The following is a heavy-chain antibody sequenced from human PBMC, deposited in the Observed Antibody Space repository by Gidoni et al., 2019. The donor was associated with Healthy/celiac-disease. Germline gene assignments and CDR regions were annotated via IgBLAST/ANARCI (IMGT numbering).Heavy chain of an antibody. CDR2: ISSSGSNI. V-gene: IGHV3-48*03. J-gene: IGHJ3*02. CDR3: ARIGGTYPRGAFDI. D-gene: IGHD1-1*01. CDR1: GCTFSSYE. Sequence: EVQLVESGGGLVQPGGSLRLSCAVCGCTFSSYEMNWVRQAPGKGLEWVSYISSSGSNIYYADSVKGRFTISRDNTKNSLYLQMNRLRADDPAVYYCARIGGTYPRGAFDIWGQGTMFIVSS.